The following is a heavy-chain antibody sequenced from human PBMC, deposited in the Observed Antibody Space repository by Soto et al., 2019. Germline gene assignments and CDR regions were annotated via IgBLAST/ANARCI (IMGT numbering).Heavy chain of an antibody. CDR3: ARTTSSTFIYGMDV. CDR1: GFTFSSYG. D-gene: IGHD3-16*01. V-gene: IGHV3-33*01. CDR2: IWYDGSNK. Sequence: SGGSLRLSCAASGFTFSSYGMHWVRQAPGKGLEWVAVIWYDGSNKYYADSVKGRFTISRDNSKNTLYLQMNSLRAEDTAVYYCARTTSSTFIYGMDVWGQGTTVTVSS. J-gene: IGHJ6*02.